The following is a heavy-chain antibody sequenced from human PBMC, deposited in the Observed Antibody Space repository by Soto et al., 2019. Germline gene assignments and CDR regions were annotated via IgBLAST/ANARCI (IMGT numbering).Heavy chain of an antibody. CDR2: INPGGGVT. CDR1: GCTLTSFY. V-gene: IGHV1-46*01. Sequence: SVKVSCQASGCTLTSFYMHWVRQAPGQGLEWMGMINPGGGVTSYAQKFEGRVTLTRDTSTSTVYMELRSLRFEDTAVHYCARQKHIAVVTARGYFDPWGQGTLVTVSS. D-gene: IGHD2-21*02. J-gene: IGHJ5*02. CDR3: ARQKHIAVVTARGYFDP.